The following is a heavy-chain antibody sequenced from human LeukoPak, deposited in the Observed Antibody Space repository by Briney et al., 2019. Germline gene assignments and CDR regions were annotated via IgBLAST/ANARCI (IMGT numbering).Heavy chain of an antibody. Sequence: PSETLSLTCRVSGASVNSGRFYWTWIRQSPGKGLEGLVFVYSSGKTDYNPSLKSRLTMSTDAHQNQFSLTLTSVSRADTTIYYCSRVDVAATIFFDYWGQGALVTVSA. D-gene: IGHD5-24*01. CDR2: VYSSGKT. CDR3: SRVDVAATIFFDY. V-gene: IGHV4-61*01. J-gene: IGHJ4*02. CDR1: GASVNSGRFY.